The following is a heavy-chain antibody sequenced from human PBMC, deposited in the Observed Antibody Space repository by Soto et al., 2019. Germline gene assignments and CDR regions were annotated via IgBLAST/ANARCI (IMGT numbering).Heavy chain of an antibody. Sequence: GGSLRLSCAASGFTVSSNYMSWVRQAPGKGLELVSVIYSGGSTYYADSVKGRFSISRDNSKNTLYLQMNSLRAEDTAVYYCARDRAFDIWGQGTMVTVSS. V-gene: IGHV3-53*01. J-gene: IGHJ3*02. CDR3: ARDRAFDI. CDR1: GFTVSSNY. CDR2: IYSGGST.